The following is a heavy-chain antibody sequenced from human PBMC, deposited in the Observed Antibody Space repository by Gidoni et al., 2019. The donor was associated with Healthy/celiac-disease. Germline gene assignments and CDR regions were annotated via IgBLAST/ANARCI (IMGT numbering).Heavy chain of an antibody. CDR1: GFTFSSYA. J-gene: IGHJ4*02. CDR2: ISGSGGST. Sequence: EVQLLESGGGLVQPGGSLRLSCAASGFTFSSYAMSWVRQAPGKGLGWVSAISGSGGSTYYADSVKGRFTISRDNSKNTLYLQMNSLRAEDTAVYYCAKHIVGATTGFDYWGQGTLVTVSS. CDR3: AKHIVGATTGFDY. V-gene: IGHV3-23*01. D-gene: IGHD1-26*01.